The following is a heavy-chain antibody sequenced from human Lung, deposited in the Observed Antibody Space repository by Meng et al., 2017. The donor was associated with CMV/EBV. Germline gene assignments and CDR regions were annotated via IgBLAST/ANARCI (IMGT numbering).Heavy chain of an antibody. CDR1: GFTFSSYS. D-gene: IGHD2-21*01. CDR3: TRDVSPRSSAYFAIYYFYALDV. CDR2: ISNSGAYI. J-gene: IGHJ6*02. Sequence: GEXXKISFAASGFTFSSYSMNWVRQAPGKGLEWVSSISNSGAYIYYADSVKGRFSISRDNAQNSLYLHMNSLRAEDTAVYYCTRDVSPRSSAYFAIYYFYALDVWGQGXAVTVSS. V-gene: IGHV3-21*01.